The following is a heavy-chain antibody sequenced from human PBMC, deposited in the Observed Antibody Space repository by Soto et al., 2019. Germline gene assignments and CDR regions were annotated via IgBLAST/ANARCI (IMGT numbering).Heavy chain of an antibody. D-gene: IGHD1-26*01. CDR2: ISGSGGNT. Sequence: EVQLLESGGGLVQPGGSLRLSCAASGFTFSTYAMSWVRQAPGKGLEWVSTISGSGGNTYYADSVKGRFTISLDNSKNTLYLQMNSRRAEDTAVYYGAKDLGLYVGASDYWGQGTLVTVSS. J-gene: IGHJ4*02. CDR3: AKDLGLYVGASDY. V-gene: IGHV3-23*01. CDR1: GFTFSTYA.